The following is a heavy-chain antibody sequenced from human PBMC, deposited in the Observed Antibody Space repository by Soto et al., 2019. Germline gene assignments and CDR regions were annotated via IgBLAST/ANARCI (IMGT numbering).Heavy chain of an antibody. Sequence: EVQLLESGGGLVQPGGSLRLSCAASGFTFSSYAMSWVRQAPGKGREWVSAIRGSGGSTYYADSVKGRFTISRDNSKNTLYLQMNSLRAEDTAVYYCAKDRGGAQQWLVSDWFDPWGQGTLVTVSS. CDR3: AKDRGGAQQWLVSDWFDP. J-gene: IGHJ5*02. D-gene: IGHD6-19*01. CDR2: IRGSGGST. CDR1: GFTFSSYA. V-gene: IGHV3-23*01.